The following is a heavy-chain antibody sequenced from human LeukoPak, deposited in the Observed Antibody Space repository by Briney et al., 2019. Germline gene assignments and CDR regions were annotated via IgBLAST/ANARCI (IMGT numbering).Heavy chain of an antibody. CDR3: AKVFRSGDLFVSDY. D-gene: IGHD4-17*01. CDR2: ISGSGVIT. Sequence: GGSLRLSCEGSAFIFSGHWMNWVRQTPGKGLEWVSSISGSGVITYYADSVKGRFSISRDNSKSTLYVQMNSLRAEDTASYYCAKVFRSGDLFVSDYWGQGTLVTVSS. V-gene: IGHV3-23*01. J-gene: IGHJ4*02. CDR1: AFIFSGHW.